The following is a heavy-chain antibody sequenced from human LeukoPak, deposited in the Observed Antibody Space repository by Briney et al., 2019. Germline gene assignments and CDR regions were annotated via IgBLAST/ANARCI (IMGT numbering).Heavy chain of an antibody. Sequence: SQTFSLTCAISGDSVSSNSAARNWIRQSPSRGLEWLGRTYYRSKWFNDYAVSVKSRITINPDTSKNQFSLQLNSVTPEDTAVYYCAREAVAGVEYFQHWGQGTLVTVSS. CDR1: GDSVSSNSAA. CDR2: TYYRSKWFN. V-gene: IGHV6-1*01. J-gene: IGHJ1*01. D-gene: IGHD6-19*01. CDR3: AREAVAGVEYFQH.